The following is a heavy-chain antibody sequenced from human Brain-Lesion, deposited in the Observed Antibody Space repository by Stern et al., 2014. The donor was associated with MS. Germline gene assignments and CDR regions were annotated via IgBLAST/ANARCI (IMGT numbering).Heavy chain of an antibody. CDR3: ARAHVDTWDWLDP. V-gene: IGHV3-74*02. D-gene: IGHD5-18*01. Sequence: VQLVQSGGDLVQPGGSLRLSCTASGFTFSTYWMHWVRQAPGKGLVWVSRINGDGSRTSYADSVKGRFTISRDNAKNTLYVQMNSLRVEDTAVYYCARAHVDTWDWLDPWGQGTLVTVSS. CDR2: INGDGSRT. J-gene: IGHJ5*02. CDR1: GFTFSTYW.